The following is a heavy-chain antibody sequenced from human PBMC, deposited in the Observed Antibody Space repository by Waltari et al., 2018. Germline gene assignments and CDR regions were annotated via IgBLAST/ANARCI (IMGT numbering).Heavy chain of an antibody. CDR2: INHSGST. Sequence: QVQLQQWGAGLLKPSETLSLTCAVYGGSFSGYYWSWIPQPPGKGLEWIGEINHSGSTNYNPSLKSRVTISVDTSKNQFSLKLSSVTAADTAVYYCAREGEYSSGWYPIDYWGQGTLVTVSS. V-gene: IGHV4-34*01. J-gene: IGHJ4*02. D-gene: IGHD6-19*01. CDR3: AREGEYSSGWYPIDY. CDR1: GGSFSGYY.